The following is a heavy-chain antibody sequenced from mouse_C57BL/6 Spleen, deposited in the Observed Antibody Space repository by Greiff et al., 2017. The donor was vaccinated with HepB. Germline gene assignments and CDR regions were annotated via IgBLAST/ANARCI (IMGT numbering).Heavy chain of an antibody. Sequence: EVKLQESGPGLVKPSQSLSLTCSVTGYSITSGYYWNWIRQFPGNKLEWMGYISYDGSNNYNPSLKNRISITRDTSKNQFFLKLNSVTTEDTATYYCARETGDDYDAWFAYWGQGTLVTVSA. V-gene: IGHV3-6*01. J-gene: IGHJ3*01. CDR3: ARETGDDYDAWFAY. D-gene: IGHD2-4*01. CDR2: ISYDGSN. CDR1: GYSITSGYY.